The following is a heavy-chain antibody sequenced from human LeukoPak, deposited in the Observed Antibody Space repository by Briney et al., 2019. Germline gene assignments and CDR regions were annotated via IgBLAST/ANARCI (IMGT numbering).Heavy chain of an antibody. CDR3: ARAPLGLPFDY. Sequence: ASVKVSCKASGYTFTGKFMHWVRQAPGQGLEWMGWIDPNSGGTDYAQKFQGRVTMTRDTSISTAYMELSRLTSDDTAVYYCARAPLGLPFDYWGQGSLVTVSS. CDR2: IDPNSGGT. CDR1: GYTFTGKF. V-gene: IGHV1-2*02. J-gene: IGHJ4*02.